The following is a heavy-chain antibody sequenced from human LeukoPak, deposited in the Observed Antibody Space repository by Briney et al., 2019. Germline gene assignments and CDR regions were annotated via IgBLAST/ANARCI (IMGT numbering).Heavy chain of an antibody. Sequence: ASVKVSCKASGYTFTSYGISWVRQAPGQGLEWMGWISAYNGNTNYAQKLQGRVTMTTDTSTSTAYMELRSLRSDDTAVYYCARASCPSCDYSNYPTRYYYYMDVWGKGTTVTVSS. D-gene: IGHD4-11*01. CDR1: GYTFTSYG. CDR3: ARASCPSCDYSNYPTRYYYYMDV. J-gene: IGHJ6*03. V-gene: IGHV1-18*01. CDR2: ISAYNGNT.